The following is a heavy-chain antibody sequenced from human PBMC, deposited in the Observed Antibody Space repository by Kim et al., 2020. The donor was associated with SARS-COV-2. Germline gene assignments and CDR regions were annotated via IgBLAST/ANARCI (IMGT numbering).Heavy chain of an antibody. D-gene: IGHD3-3*01. Sequence: GGSLRLSCSASGFTFSSYAMHWVRQAPGKGLEHVSAISSNGGSTYYADSAKGRFTISRDNSKNTLYLQMSSLRAEETAVYYCVKVGLMGPYYDFWSGYFSWGGGTTELTFHYGMDVWGQGTTVTVSS. J-gene: IGHJ6*02. V-gene: IGHV3-64D*06. CDR3: VKVGLMGPYYDFWSGYFSWGGGTTELTFHYGMDV. CDR1: GFTFSSYA. CDR2: ISSNGGST.